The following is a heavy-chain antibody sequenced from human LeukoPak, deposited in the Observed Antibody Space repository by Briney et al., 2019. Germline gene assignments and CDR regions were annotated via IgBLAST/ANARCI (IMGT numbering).Heavy chain of an antibody. CDR1: GYTFTSYG. J-gene: IGHJ6*02. Sequence: ASVKVSCKASGYTFTSYGISWVRQAPGQGLEWMGWISAYNGNTNYAQKLQGRVTMTTDTSTSTAYMELRSLRSDDTAVYYCARDTPYYDILTGYHTFGYYYYGMDVWGQGTTVTVSS. CDR3: ARDTPYYDILTGYHTFGYYYYGMDV. D-gene: IGHD3-9*01. V-gene: IGHV1-18*01. CDR2: ISAYNGNT.